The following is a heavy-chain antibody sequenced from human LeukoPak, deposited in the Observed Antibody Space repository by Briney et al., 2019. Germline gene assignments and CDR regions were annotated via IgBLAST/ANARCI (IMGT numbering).Heavy chain of an antibody. D-gene: IGHD3-10*01. V-gene: IGHV4-34*01. J-gene: IGHJ4*02. CDR1: GGSFSGYY. CDR2: INHSGST. Sequence: PSETLSLTCAVYGGSFSGYYWSWIRQPPGKGLEWIGEINHSGSTNYNPSLKSRVTISVDTSKNQFSLKLSSVTAADTAVYYCARGRDLCAEFGLYYYGSGSYRFWGQGTLVTVSS. CDR3: ARGRDLCAEFGLYYYGSGSYRF.